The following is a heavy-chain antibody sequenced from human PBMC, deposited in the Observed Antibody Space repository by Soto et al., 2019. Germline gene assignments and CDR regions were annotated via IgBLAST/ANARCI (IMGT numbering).Heavy chain of an antibody. CDR2: IYYIGST. CDR3: ARVGPRNYYDSSGYYYYFDY. D-gene: IGHD3-22*01. J-gene: IGHJ4*02. V-gene: IGHV4-31*03. CDR1: GGSISRGGYY. Sequence: SETLSLTCTVSGGSISRGGYYWSWIRQHPGKGLEWIGYIYYIGSTYYNPSLKSRVTISVDTSKNQFSLKLSSVTAADTAVYYCARVGPRNYYDSSGYYYYFDYWGQGTLVTVSS.